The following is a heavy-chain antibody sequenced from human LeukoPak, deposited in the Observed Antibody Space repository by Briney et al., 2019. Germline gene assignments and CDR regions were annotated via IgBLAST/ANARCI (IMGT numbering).Heavy chain of an antibody. Sequence: ASVTVSCKASGYTFTNYAMNWVRQAPGQGLEWMGWIATNTGNPTYAQGFRGRLVFSLDTSVNTAYLQITSLEAEDTAVYYCARSGGSGRYRWDYWGQGTLVTVSS. V-gene: IGHV7-4-1*02. CDR1: GYTFTNYA. D-gene: IGHD3-10*01. CDR3: ARSGGSGRYRWDY. CDR2: IATNTGNP. J-gene: IGHJ4*02.